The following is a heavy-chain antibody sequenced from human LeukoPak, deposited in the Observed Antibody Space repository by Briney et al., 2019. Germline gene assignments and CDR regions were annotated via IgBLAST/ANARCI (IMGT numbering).Heavy chain of an antibody. CDR3: ARDRGGRVSLGDAFDI. J-gene: IGHJ3*02. Sequence: TGGSLRLSCAASGFTFSSYEMNWVRQAPGKGLEWVSYISSSAATIYYADSVKGRFTISRDNAKNSLYLQMNSLRAEDTAVYYCARDRGGRVSLGDAFDIWGQGTMVTVSS. CDR1: GFTFSSYE. D-gene: IGHD3-10*01. V-gene: IGHV3-48*03. CDR2: ISSSAATI.